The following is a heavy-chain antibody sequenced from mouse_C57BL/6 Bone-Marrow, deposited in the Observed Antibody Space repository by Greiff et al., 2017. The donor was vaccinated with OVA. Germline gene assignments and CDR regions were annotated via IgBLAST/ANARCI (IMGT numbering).Heavy chain of an antibody. CDR3: GVIPYWYFDV. CDR2: INPNYGTT. J-gene: IGHJ1*03. Sequence: VQLQQSGPELVKPGASVKISCKASGYSFTDYNMNWVKQSNGKSLEWIGVINPNYGTTSYNQKFKGKDTLTVDQSSSTAYMQLNSLTSEDAAVYCGGVIPYWYFDVWGTGTTVTVSS. V-gene: IGHV1-39*01. CDR1: GYSFTDYN.